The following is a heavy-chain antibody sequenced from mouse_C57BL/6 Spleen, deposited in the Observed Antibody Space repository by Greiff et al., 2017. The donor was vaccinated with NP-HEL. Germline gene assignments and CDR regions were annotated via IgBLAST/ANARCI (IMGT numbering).Heavy chain of an antibody. Sequence: VQLKQSVAELVRPGASVKLSCTASGFNIKNTYMHWVKQRPEQGLEWIGRIDPANGNTKYAPKFQGKATITADTSSNTAYLQLSSLTSEDTAIYYCARDYYGSSQYYYAMDYWGQGTSVTVSS. J-gene: IGHJ4*01. CDR2: IDPANGNT. CDR1: GFNIKNTY. D-gene: IGHD1-1*01. V-gene: IGHV14-3*01. CDR3: ARDYYGSSQYYYAMDY.